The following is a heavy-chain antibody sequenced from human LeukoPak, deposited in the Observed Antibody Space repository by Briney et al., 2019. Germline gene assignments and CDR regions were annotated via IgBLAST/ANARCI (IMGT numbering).Heavy chain of an antibody. CDR3: ARRHRSSWSDFDY. Sequence: SETLSLTCSVSGDSISSSSYYWDWIRQPPGKGLEWIGTIHYSGSTYSIPSLKSRVAISVDTSKNQSSLKLSSVTAADTAVYYCARRHRSSWSDFDYWGQGTLVTVSS. CDR1: GDSISSSSYY. J-gene: IGHJ4*02. CDR2: IHYSGST. V-gene: IGHV4-39*01. D-gene: IGHD6-13*01.